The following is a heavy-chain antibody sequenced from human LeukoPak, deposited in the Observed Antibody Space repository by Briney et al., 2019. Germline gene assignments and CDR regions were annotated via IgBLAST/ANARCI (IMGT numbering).Heavy chain of an antibody. CDR1: GFTFSGSA. Sequence: GGSLRLSCAASGFTFSGSAMHWVRQASGKGLEWVGRIRSKANSYATAYAASVKGRFAISRDDSKNTAYLQMNSLKTEDTAVYYCTRGSLSYFDYWGQGTLVTVSS. CDR2: IRSKANSYAT. V-gene: IGHV3-73*01. CDR3: TRGSLSYFDY. J-gene: IGHJ4*02.